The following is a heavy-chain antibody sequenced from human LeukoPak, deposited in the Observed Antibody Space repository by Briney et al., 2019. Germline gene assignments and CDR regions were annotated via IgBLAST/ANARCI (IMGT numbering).Heavy chain of an antibody. J-gene: IGHJ5*02. V-gene: IGHV4-31*03. CDR3: ARQTQYNWNYGNWFDP. D-gene: IGHD1-7*01. CDR1: GVSISSGGYY. CDR2: IYYSGST. Sequence: PSETLSLTCTVSGVSISSGGYYWSWIRQHPGKGLEWIGYIYYSGSTYYNPALKSRVTISVDTSKNQFSLKLSSVTAADTAVYYCARQTQYNWNYGNWFDPWGQGTLVTVSS.